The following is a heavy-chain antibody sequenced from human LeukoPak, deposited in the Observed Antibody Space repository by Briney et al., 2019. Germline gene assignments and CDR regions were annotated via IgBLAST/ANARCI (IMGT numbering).Heavy chain of an antibody. J-gene: IGHJ4*02. CDR1: GGSISSYY. Sequence: SETLSLTCTVSGGSISSYYWNWIRQPPGKGLEWIGYIYYSGSTNYNPSLKSRVTISVDTSKTQFSLKLSSVTAADTAVYYCARLGPCSSTSCYGDYWGQGTLVTVSS. D-gene: IGHD2-2*01. CDR3: ARLGPCSSTSCYGDY. V-gene: IGHV4-59*08. CDR2: IYYSGST.